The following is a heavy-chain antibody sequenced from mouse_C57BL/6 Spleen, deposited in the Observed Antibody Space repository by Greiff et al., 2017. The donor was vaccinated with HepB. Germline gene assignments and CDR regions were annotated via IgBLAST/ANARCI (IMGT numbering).Heavy chain of an antibody. V-gene: IGHV1-81*01. Sequence: QVQLQQSGAELARPGASVKLSCKASGYTFTSYGISWVKKRTGQGLEWIGEIYPRSGNTYYNEKVKGKATLTADKSSSTAYMELRSLTSEDSAVYFCARDSNYEGDFDYWGQGTTLTVSS. CDR1: GYTFTSYG. D-gene: IGHD2-5*01. CDR3: ARDSNYEGDFDY. CDR2: IYPRSGNT. J-gene: IGHJ2*01.